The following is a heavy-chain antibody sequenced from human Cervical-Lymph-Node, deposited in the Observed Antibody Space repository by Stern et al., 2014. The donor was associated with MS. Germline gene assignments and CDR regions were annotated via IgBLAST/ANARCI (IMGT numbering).Heavy chain of an antibody. Sequence: EVQLVESGGGLVQPGGSLRLSCVASGFSFGTSWMSWVRQPPGRGLEWVANIRQDGYDKFYVDSVKGRFTISRDNPKNTVYLQMSSLRAEDTAVYYCARPSEYSSSWLLFTIHYALDVWGQGTTVTVSS. V-gene: IGHV3-7*01. CDR2: IRQDGYDK. CDR3: ARPSEYSSSWLLFTIHYALDV. J-gene: IGHJ6*02. D-gene: IGHD6-13*01. CDR1: GFSFGTSW.